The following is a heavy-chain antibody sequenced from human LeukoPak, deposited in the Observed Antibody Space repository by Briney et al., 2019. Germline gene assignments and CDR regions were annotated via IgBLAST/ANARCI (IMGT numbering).Heavy chain of an antibody. V-gene: IGHV4-34*01. Sequence: MPSETLSLTCAVYGDSFSGYYSSWLRQPPGKGLEWIGEINHSGSTNYNPPLKSLVTISVDTQKNQFSLKLSSVTAADTAVYYCARATHYYGSGSDRRKNWVVPWGEGTLLTVSS. D-gene: IGHD3-10*01. CDR3: ARATHYYGSGSDRRKNWVVP. CDR2: INHSGST. CDR1: GDSFSGYY. J-gene: IGHJ5*02.